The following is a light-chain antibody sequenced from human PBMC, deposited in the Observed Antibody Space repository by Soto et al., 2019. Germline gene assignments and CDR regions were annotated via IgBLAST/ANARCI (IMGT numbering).Light chain of an antibody. J-gene: IGKJ4*01. CDR2: ATS. V-gene: IGKV1-12*01. CDR3: RQADTFPRR. CDR1: QGISSW. Sequence: DIQMTQSPSSVSASVGDRVTITCRASQGISSWVAWYQQKPGKAPNLLIYATSSLQSGVPSRFSGSGSGTEFTLTISILQPEDFATYYCRQADTFPRRFGGGTKVEIK.